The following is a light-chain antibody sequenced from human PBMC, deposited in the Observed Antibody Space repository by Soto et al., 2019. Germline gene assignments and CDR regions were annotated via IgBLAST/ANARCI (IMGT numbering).Light chain of an antibody. V-gene: IGKV3D-15*01. CDR1: QSVGGN. J-gene: IGKJ1*01. CDR2: RAS. CDR3: QQYNNWPPWT. Sequence: DIVLAQSPGTLSLSPGERAALSCRASQSVGGNFLAWYQQKPGQAPRLLIYRASTRATGIPDRFSGSGSGTDFTLTISSLQSEDFAVYYCQQYNNWPPWTFGQGTKVEIK.